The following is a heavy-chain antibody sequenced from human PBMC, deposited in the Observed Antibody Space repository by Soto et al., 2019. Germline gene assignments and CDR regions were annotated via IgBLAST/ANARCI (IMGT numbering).Heavy chain of an antibody. CDR3: ARGHGSGSYYRDAFDI. CDR1: GGSISSGGYY. CDR2: IYYSGST. D-gene: IGHD3-10*01. J-gene: IGHJ3*02. Sequence: QVQLQESGPGLVKPSQTLSLTCTVSGGSISSGGYYWSWIRQHPGKGLEWIGYIYYSGSTYYNPSLNGPVTISVDTSKNQFALKLRSVTAADTAVYYCARGHGSGSYYRDAFDIWGQGTMVTVSS. V-gene: IGHV4-31*01.